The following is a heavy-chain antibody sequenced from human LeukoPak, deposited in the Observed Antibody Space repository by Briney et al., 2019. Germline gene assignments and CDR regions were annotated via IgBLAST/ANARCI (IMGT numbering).Heavy chain of an antibody. CDR1: GGTFSSYT. CDR2: IIPILGIA. V-gene: IGHV1-69*02. D-gene: IGHD3-22*01. Sequence: PVKVSCKASGGTFSSYTISWVRQAPGQGLEWMGRIIPILGIANYAQKFQGRVTITADKSTSTAYMELSSLRSEDTAVYYCASWGDSSGYHDYWGQGTLVTVSS. J-gene: IGHJ4*02. CDR3: ASWGDSSGYHDY.